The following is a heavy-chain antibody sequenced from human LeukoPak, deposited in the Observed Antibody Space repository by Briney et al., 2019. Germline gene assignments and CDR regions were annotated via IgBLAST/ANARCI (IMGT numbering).Heavy chain of an antibody. CDR1: GFIFDDYA. J-gene: IGHJ5*02. D-gene: IGHD6-19*01. Sequence: GRSLRLSCAASGFIFDDYAMHWVRQAPGKGLEWDSGISWNSGSIGYADSVKGRFTISRDNAKNSLYLQMNSLRAEDTALYYCAKDPYRGYSSGWYRSSWFDPWGQGTLVTVSS. CDR2: ISWNSGSI. V-gene: IGHV3-9*01. CDR3: AKDPYRGYSSGWYRSSWFDP.